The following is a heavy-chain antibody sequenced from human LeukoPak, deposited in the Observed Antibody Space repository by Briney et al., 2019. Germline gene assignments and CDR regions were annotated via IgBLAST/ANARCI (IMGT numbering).Heavy chain of an antibody. CDR2: INAGNGNT. CDR3: ARAPAYYYDSSGYSNDFDS. V-gene: IGHV1-3*01. D-gene: IGHD3-22*01. J-gene: IGHJ4*02. CDR1: GYTFNSYA. Sequence: GASVNVSCKASGYTFNSYAMHWVRQAPGQRLEWMGWINAGNGNTKYSQKFQGRVTITRDTSASTAYMELSSLTSEDTAVYYCARAPAYYYDSSGYSNDFDSWGQGTQVTVSS.